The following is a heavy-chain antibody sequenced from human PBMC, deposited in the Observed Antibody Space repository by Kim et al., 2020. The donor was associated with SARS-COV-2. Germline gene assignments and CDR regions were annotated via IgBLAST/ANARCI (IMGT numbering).Heavy chain of an antibody. CDR2: IYYSGST. D-gene: IGHD3-10*01. CDR3: ARAVHSMVRGVGYYYYGMDV. CDR1: GGSISSYY. J-gene: IGHJ6*02. V-gene: IGHV4-59*01. Sequence: SETLSLTCTVSGGSISSYYWSWIRQPPGKGLEWIGYIYYSGSTNYNPSLKSRVTISVDTSKNQFSLKLSSVTAADTAVYYCARAVHSMVRGVGYYYYGMDVWGQGTTVTVSS.